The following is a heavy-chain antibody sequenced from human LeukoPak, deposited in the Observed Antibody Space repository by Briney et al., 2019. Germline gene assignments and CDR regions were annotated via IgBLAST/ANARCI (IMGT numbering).Heavy chain of an antibody. V-gene: IGHV4-34*01. CDR2: INHSGST. Sequence: PSETLSLIRAVYGGSFSGYYWSWIRQPPGKGLEWIGEINHSGSTNYNPSLKSRVTISVDTSKNQFSLKLSSVTAADTAVYYCARAGPVFDYWGQGTLVTVSS. J-gene: IGHJ4*02. CDR1: GGSFSGYY. D-gene: IGHD3-10*02. CDR3: ARAGPVFDY.